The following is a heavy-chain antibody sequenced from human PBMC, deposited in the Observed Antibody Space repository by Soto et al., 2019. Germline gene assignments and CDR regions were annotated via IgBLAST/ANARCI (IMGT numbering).Heavy chain of an antibody. J-gene: IGHJ4*02. CDR1: GFSVSSYA. D-gene: IGHD6-19*01. CDR2: FSGRSGDT. CDR3: ARDSSAWPNYFDS. V-gene: IGHV3-23*01. Sequence: GGSLSLSCVASGFSVSSYALTLVRQVPGKGLEWVSSFSGRSGDTYYAASVKGRFTISGDSSKNTVILQMNNLRADDTALYYCARDSSAWPNYFDSWGQGIQVTVSS.